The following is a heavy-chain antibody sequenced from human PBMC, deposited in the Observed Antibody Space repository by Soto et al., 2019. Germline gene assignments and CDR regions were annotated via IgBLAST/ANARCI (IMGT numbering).Heavy chain of an antibody. D-gene: IGHD3-10*01. V-gene: IGHV4-30-2*01. Sequence: TSETLSLTCAVSGGSISSGGYSWSWIRQPPGKGLEWIGYIYHSGSTYYNPSLKSRVTISVDRSKNQFSLKLSSVTAADTAVYYCARGCSMVRANWFDPWGQGTLVTVSS. CDR3: ARGCSMVRANWFDP. J-gene: IGHJ5*02. CDR2: IYHSGST. CDR1: GGSISSGGYS.